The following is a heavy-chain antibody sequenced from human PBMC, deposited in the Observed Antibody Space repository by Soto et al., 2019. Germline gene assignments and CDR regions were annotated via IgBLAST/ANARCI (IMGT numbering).Heavy chain of an antibody. D-gene: IGHD3-9*01. Sequence: ASVKVSCKASGGTFSSYTISWVRQAPGQGLEWMGRIIPILGIANYAQKFQGRVTITADKSTSTAYMELSSLRSEDTAVYYCAREEDDILTGYYIFNWFDPWGQGTLVTVSS. V-gene: IGHV1-69*04. J-gene: IGHJ5*02. CDR1: GGTFSSYT. CDR3: AREEDDILTGYYIFNWFDP. CDR2: IIPILGIA.